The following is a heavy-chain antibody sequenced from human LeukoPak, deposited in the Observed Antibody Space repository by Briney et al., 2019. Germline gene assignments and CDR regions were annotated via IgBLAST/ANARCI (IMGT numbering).Heavy chain of an antibody. Sequence: GGSLRLSCAASGFTFSSFAMNWVRQAPGKGLEWVSAVSGTSGITYYSDSVTGRFTISRDNSKNTLYLQMNSLRAEDTAVYYCAKDSSGNYGVNDYWGQGTLVTVSS. CDR3: AKDSSGNYGVNDY. D-gene: IGHD4-11*01. J-gene: IGHJ4*02. CDR1: GFTFSSFA. V-gene: IGHV3-23*01. CDR2: VSGTSGIT.